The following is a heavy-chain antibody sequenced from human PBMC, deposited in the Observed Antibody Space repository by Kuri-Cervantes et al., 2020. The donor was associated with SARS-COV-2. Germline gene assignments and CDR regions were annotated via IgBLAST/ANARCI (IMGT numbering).Heavy chain of an antibody. J-gene: IGHJ4*02. V-gene: IGHV4-4*07. CDR2: IYTSGST. D-gene: IGHD6-19*01. CDR3: ARVPQGSSSGWYSVTSLGEMDY. Sequence: SETLSLTCTVSGGSISSYYWSWIRQPAGKGLEWIGRIYTSGSTNYNPSLKSRVTMSVDTSKDQFSLKLSSVTAADTAVYYCARVPQGSSSGWYSVTSLGEMDYWGQGTLVTVSS. CDR1: GGSISSYY.